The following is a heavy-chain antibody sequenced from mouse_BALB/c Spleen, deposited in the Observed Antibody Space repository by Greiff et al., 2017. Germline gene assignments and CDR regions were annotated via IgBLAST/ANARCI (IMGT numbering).Heavy chain of an antibody. CDR1: GFNIKDYY. D-gene: IGHD4-1*01. Sequence: VQLKESGAELVRPGALVKLSCKASGFNIKDYYMHWVKQRPEQGLEWIGWIDPENGNTIYDPKFQGKASITADTSSNTAYLQLSSLTSEDTAVYYCARLGRGGYYFDYWGQGTTLTVSS. V-gene: IGHV14-1*02. CDR2: IDPENGNT. CDR3: ARLGRGGYYFDY. J-gene: IGHJ2*01.